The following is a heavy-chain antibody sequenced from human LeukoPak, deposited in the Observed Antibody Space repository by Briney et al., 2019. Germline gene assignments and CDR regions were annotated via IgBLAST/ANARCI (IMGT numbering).Heavy chain of an antibody. V-gene: IGHV3-30*01. D-gene: IGHD3-3*01. CDR3: ARDFEAHDLRPIGY. Sequence: GESLRLSCAVSGFTFSTHAMHWVRQAPGKGLEWVAVISYGGDNKYYADSVKGRFTISRDNSKNTLYLQMNSLRAEDTAVYYCARDFEAHDLRPIGYWGQGTLVTVSS. CDR1: GFTFSTHA. CDR2: ISYGGDNK. J-gene: IGHJ4*02.